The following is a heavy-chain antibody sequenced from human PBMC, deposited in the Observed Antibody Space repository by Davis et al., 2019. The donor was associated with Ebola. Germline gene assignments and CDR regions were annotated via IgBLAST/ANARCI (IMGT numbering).Heavy chain of an antibody. CDR3: AKSYSGSYYNYFDY. J-gene: IGHJ4*02. Sequence: GESLKISCAASGFTFSSYAMSWVRQAPGKGLEWVSAISGSGGSTYYADSVKGRFTISRDNSKNTLYLQMNSLRAEDTAVYYCAKSYSGSYYNYFDYWGQGTLVTVSS. D-gene: IGHD1-26*01. CDR1: GFTFSSYA. V-gene: IGHV3-23*01. CDR2: ISGSGGST.